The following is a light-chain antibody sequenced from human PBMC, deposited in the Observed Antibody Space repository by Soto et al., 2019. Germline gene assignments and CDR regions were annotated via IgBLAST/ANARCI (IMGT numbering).Light chain of an antibody. CDR2: GAS. Sequence: EILKTPSPAILSVSPGEGATLSCRASQSIGSNLAWYQQKPGQAPRLLIYGASTRATGIPAKFSGSGSGTEFTLTIDILQSEDVAVYFCQEYSDGLPRTFGQGTKVDIK. V-gene: IGKV3-15*01. J-gene: IGKJ1*01. CDR3: QEYSDGLPRT. CDR1: QSIGSN.